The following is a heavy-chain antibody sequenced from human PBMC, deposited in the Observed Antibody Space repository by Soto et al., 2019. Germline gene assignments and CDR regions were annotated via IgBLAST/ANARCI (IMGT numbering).Heavy chain of an antibody. D-gene: IGHD3-10*01. CDR3: ARSDSAGSFDF. CDR2: INPKNGGT. Sequence: QVQLEQSGAETKKPGASVRVSCKTSGYTFTYFYIHWVRLAPGQGLEWMGWINPKNGGTRHAQKFKGRVSMTRDTSSNTGYMELNSLTSDARGVYFCARSDSAGSFDFWGQGTLVTVSS. CDR1: GYTFTYFY. V-gene: IGHV1-2*02. J-gene: IGHJ4*02.